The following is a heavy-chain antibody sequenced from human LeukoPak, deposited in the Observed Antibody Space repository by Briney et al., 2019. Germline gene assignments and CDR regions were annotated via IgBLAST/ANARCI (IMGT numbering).Heavy chain of an antibody. D-gene: IGHD6-6*01. J-gene: IGHJ4*02. Sequence: QPGGSLRLSCAASGFTFSSYDMRWVRQATGKGLEWVSAIGTAGDTYYPGSVKGRFTISRENAKNSLSLQMNSLRAGDTAVYYCAKGEGNSSSFDYWGQGTLVTVSS. CDR3: AKGEGNSSSFDY. V-gene: IGHV3-13*01. CDR2: IGTAGDT. CDR1: GFTFSSYD.